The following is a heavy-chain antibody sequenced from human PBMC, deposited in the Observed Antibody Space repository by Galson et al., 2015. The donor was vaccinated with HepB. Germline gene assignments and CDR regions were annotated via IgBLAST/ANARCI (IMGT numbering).Heavy chain of an antibody. CDR2: ISSSGTTI. J-gene: IGHJ4*02. V-gene: IGHV3-48*03. CDR1: GFTFSSCE. D-gene: IGHD5-18*01. CDR3: VRGGDRQLWFQGATKNFDY. Sequence: SLRLSCAASGFTFSSCEMNWVRQAPGKGLEWVSYISSSGTTIYYADSVKGRFIISRDNAKSSLYLRMNSLRVEDTAVYYCVRGGDRQLWFQGATKNFDYWGQGTLVTVSS.